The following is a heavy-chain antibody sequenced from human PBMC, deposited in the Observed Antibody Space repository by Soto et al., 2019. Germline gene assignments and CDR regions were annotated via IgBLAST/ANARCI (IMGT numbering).Heavy chain of an antibody. V-gene: IGHV4-34*01. Sequence: PSETLSLTCAVYGGSFSGYYWSWIRQPPGKGLEWIGEINHSGRTNYNPSNKSRVTISVDTSKNQFSLKLSSVTAADTAVYYCARVREPLTGGPWFDPWGQGTLVT. J-gene: IGHJ5*02. CDR3: ARVREPLTGGPWFDP. CDR1: GGSFSGYY. CDR2: INHSGRT. D-gene: IGHD1-26*01.